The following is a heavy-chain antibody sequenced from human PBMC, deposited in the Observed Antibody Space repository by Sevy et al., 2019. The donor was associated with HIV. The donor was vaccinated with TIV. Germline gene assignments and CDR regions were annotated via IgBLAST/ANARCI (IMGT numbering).Heavy chain of an antibody. V-gene: IGHV3-11*01. CDR1: GFTFSDYY. D-gene: IGHD2-21*02. Sequence: GGSLRLSCAASGFTFSDYYMSWIRQAPGKGLEWVSYISSSGSTIYYADSVKGRFTISRDNAKNSLYLQMNSLRAEDTAVYYCARGAYCGGDCYSSSFCYGMDVWGQGTTVTVSS. CDR2: ISSSGSTI. CDR3: ARGAYCGGDCYSSSFCYGMDV. J-gene: IGHJ6*02.